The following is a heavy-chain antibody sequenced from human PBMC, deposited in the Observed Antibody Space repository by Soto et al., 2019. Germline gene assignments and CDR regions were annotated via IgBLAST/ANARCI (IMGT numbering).Heavy chain of an antibody. CDR3: AHRVLRTVFGLVTTTAIYFDF. CDR2: IYWDDDQ. V-gene: IGHV2-5*02. Sequence: QITLNESGPTVVRPTETLTLTCRFSGFSLTTSGVGVGWIRQSPGKAPEWLALIYWDDDQRYSASLKSRLPLPKATSENQVALTVSDLDPTDTATYYCAHRVLRTVFGLVTTTAIYFDFWGQGTPVAVSS. J-gene: IGHJ4*02. D-gene: IGHD3-3*01. CDR1: GFSLTTSGVG.